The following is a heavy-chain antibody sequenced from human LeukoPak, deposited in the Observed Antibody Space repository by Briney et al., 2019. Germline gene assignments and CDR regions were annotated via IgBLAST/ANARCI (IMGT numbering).Heavy chain of an antibody. CDR1: GGSFSGYY. Sequence: SETLSLTCAVYGGSFSGYYWSWIRQTPAKGMEWIGEVNESGGTNISPSLRSRVILSVDTSKNQFSLRLISVTVADTAIYYCARGQGATVPQVGKNWFDPWGQGTRVTVSS. V-gene: IGHV4-34*01. D-gene: IGHD1-26*01. CDR3: ARGQGATVPQVGKNWFDP. J-gene: IGHJ5*02. CDR2: VNESGGT.